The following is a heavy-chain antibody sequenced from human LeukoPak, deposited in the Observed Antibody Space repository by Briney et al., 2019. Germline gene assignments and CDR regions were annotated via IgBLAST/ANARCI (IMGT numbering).Heavy chain of an antibody. V-gene: IGHV4-39*07. CDR2: IHYSGST. CDR3: ARGYCSGGSCYSYYYYNYMDV. CDR1: GGSISSSSYY. D-gene: IGHD2-15*01. J-gene: IGHJ6*03. Sequence: LSETLSLTCTVSGGSISSSSYYWGWIRQPPGKGLEWIGSIHYSGSTNYNPSLKSRVTISVDTSKNQFSLKLSSVTAADTAVYYCARGYCSGGSCYSYYYYNYMDVWGKGTTVTVSS.